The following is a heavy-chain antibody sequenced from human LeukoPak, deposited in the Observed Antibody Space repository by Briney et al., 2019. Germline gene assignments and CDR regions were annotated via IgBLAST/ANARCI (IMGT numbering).Heavy chain of an antibody. CDR2: ITASSTAI. CDR3: ARVPSWKGYMDV. D-gene: IGHD1-1*01. J-gene: IGHJ6*03. Sequence: PGGSLRLSCAASGFTFNTYTMNWVRQAPGKGLEWVSSITASSTAIYSADSVKGRFTISRDNAKNSLYLQMSSLRAEDTAVYYCARVPSWKGYMDVWGKGTTVTVSS. V-gene: IGHV3-21*04. CDR1: GFTFNTYT.